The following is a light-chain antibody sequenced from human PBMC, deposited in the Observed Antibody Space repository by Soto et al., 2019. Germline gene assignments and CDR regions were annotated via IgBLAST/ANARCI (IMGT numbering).Light chain of an antibody. V-gene: IGKV3-15*01. CDR2: DAS. Sequence: EIVLTQSPATLSVSPGERATLSCRANQSLSSDLAWYQQKPGQAPRLLIYDASTRATGIPARFSGGGSGTEFTLTISSLQSEDFAVYYCQQYHNWPPWTFGQGTKVDIK. J-gene: IGKJ1*01. CDR3: QQYHNWPPWT. CDR1: QSLSSD.